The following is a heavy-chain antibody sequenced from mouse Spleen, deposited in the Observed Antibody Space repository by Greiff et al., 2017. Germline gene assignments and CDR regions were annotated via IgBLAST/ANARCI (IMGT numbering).Heavy chain of an antibody. V-gene: IGHV1-18*01. CDR3: ARDYGSSYRYFDV. CDR1: GYTFTDYN. D-gene: IGHD1-1*01. Sequence: VQLQQSGPELVKPGASVKIPCKASGYTFTDYNMDWVKQSHGKSLEWIGDINPNNGGTIYNQKFKGKATLTVDKSSSTAYMQLSSLTSEDSAVYYCARDYGSSYRYFDVWGAGTTVTVSS. CDR2: INPNNGGT. J-gene: IGHJ1*01.